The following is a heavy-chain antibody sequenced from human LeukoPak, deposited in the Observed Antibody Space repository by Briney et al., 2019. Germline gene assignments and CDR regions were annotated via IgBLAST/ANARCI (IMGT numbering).Heavy chain of an antibody. D-gene: IGHD6-19*01. CDR1: GFTFSSYG. Sequence: GGSPRLSCAASGFTFSSYGMHWVRQAPGKGLEWVAVISYDGSNKYYADSMKGRFTISRDNSKNTLDLQMNSLRAEDTAVYYCAKDGSSGWSISFAEYFQHWGQGTLVTVSS. J-gene: IGHJ1*01. V-gene: IGHV3-30*18. CDR3: AKDGSSGWSISFAEYFQH. CDR2: ISYDGSNK.